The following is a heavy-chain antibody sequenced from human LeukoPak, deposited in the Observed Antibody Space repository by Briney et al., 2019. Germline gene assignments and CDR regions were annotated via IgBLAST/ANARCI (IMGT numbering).Heavy chain of an antibody. J-gene: IGHJ3*02. CDR1: GGSISSYY. CDR3: ARDDPLNDAFDI. Sequence: PSETLSLTCTVSGGSISSYYWSWIRQPPGKGLEWIGYIYYSGSTNYNPSLKSRVTISEDTSKNQFSLKLSSVTAADTAVYYCARDDPLNDAFDIWGQGTMVTVSS. V-gene: IGHV4-59*12. CDR2: IYYSGST. D-gene: IGHD1-1*01.